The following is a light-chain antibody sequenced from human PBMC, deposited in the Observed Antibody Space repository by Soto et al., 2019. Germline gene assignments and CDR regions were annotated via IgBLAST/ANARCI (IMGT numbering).Light chain of an antibody. CDR3: SSFTSTHPYV. Sequence: QSALTQPASVSGSPGQSMTISCTGSSSDVGGYHYVSWYQQHPGKAPKLIIYQVSHRPSGVSDRFSGSKSGNTASLTISGLQGEDEATYYCSSFTSTHPYVFGTGTKLTVL. CDR2: QVS. J-gene: IGLJ1*01. CDR1: SSDVGGYHY. V-gene: IGLV2-14*03.